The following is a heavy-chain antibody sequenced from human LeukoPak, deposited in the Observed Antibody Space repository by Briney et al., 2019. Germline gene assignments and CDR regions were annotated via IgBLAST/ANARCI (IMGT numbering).Heavy chain of an antibody. CDR3: ARGPYGGWTRYYFDY. V-gene: IGHV3-21*06. CDR2: ISSSSSYI. D-gene: IGHD3-10*01. J-gene: IGHJ4*02. CDR1: GFTFSSYS. Sequence: GGSLRLSCAASGFTFSSYSMNWVRQAPGKGLEWVSSISSSSSYIYYADSVKGRFTISRDNAKNSLYLQMNSLRAEDTAVYYCARGPYGGWTRYYFDYWGQGTLVTVSS.